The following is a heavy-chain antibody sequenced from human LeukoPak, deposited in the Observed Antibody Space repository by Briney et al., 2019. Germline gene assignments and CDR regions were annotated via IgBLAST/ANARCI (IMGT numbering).Heavy chain of an antibody. V-gene: IGHV3-33*06. J-gene: IGHJ4*02. CDR3: AKQNSYAVYYFDY. CDR1: GFNFGIYG. D-gene: IGHD5-18*01. CDR2: MWDDGSNK. Sequence: GTSLRLSCTASGFNFGIYGMHWVRQAPGKGLEGVAVMWDDGSNKYYADSVKGRFTISRDNSKNTLYLQMNSLRAEDTAVYYCAKQNSYAVYYFDYWGQGTLVTVSS.